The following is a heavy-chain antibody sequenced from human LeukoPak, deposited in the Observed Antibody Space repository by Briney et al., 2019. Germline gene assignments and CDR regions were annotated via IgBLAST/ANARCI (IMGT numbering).Heavy chain of an antibody. D-gene: IGHD2-15*01. CDR2: IYTGGST. Sequence: GGSLRLSCAASGFSVSTYYMSWVRQAPGKGLEWVSLIYTGGSTVYADSVKGHFTISRDDSKNTVYLQMNSLRAEDTAIYYCASTGIVGYCSGGSCPTAKVWGQGTTVTVSS. V-gene: IGHV3-53*01. CDR3: ASTGIVGYCSGGSCPTAKV. J-gene: IGHJ6*02. CDR1: GFSVSTYY.